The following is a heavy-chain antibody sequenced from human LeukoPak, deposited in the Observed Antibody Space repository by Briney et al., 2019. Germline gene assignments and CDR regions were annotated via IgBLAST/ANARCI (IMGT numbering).Heavy chain of an antibody. CDR2: IYPGESDT. V-gene: IGHV5-51*01. CDR1: GYSFTSYW. J-gene: IGHJ5*02. Sequence: GESLKISCMGSGYSFTSYWIGGARQMPGKGLEWMGIIYPGESDTSYRPSFQGHVTISADKSISTAYLKWSSLKASDTAMYYCARLVKRVRVVIIVDWFDPWGQGTLVTASS. CDR3: ARLVKRVRVVIIVDWFDP. D-gene: IGHD3-10*01.